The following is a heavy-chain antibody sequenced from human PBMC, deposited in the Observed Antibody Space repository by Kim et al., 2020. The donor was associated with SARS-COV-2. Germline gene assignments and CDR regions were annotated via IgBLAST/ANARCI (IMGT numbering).Heavy chain of an antibody. D-gene: IGHD4-4*01. J-gene: IGHJ6*02. Sequence: GGSLRLSCVASGFTFSNYAMSWVRQAPGKGLEWVSGITGGGGSTYYADSVKGRFPISRDNSKNTLYLQMNRLRAEDTAVYSCAKDRYGSTVSSYYYGMDVWGQGTTVTVSS. CDR2: ITGGGGST. V-gene: IGHV3-23*01. CDR1: GFTFSNYA. CDR3: AKDRYGSTVSSYYYGMDV.